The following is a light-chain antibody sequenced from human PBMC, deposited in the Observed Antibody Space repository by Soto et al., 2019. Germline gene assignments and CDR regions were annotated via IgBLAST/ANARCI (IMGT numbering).Light chain of an antibody. V-gene: IGKV1-17*01. CDR1: QDIQDA. Sequence: DIQMTQSPSSLSASVGDRVTITCRASQDIQDALGWYQQKPGKAPTRLIYAASSLQSGVPSRFRGSRSGTQFTLTISSLQPEDFATYYCLQHDSNVWTFGQRTKVEIK. CDR3: LQHDSNVWT. J-gene: IGKJ1*01. CDR2: AAS.